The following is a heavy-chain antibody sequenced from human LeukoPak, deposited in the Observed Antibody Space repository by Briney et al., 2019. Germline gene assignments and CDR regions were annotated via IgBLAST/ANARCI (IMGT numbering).Heavy chain of an antibody. V-gene: IGHV3-74*01. D-gene: IGHD4-11*01. CDR1: GFTFSSYA. Sequence: GGSLRLSCAASGFTFSSYAMSWVRQAPGKGLVWVSRINSDGSSTSYADSVKGRFTISRDNAENSLFLQMSSLRVEDTAVYYCARHSCVDSNCFYYLDSWGQGTLVTVSS. J-gene: IGHJ4*02. CDR2: INSDGSST. CDR3: ARHSCVDSNCFYYLDS.